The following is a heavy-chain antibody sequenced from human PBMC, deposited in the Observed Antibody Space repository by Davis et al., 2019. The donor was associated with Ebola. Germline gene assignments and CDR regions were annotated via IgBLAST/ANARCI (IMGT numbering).Heavy chain of an antibody. CDR1: GGTFSSQA. D-gene: IGHD3/OR15-3a*01. CDR2: ITPIFGPA. Sequence: AASVTVSCKASGGTFSSQAISWVRQAPGQGLEWLGGITPIFGPANYAQKFQGRVTITADESTSTAYMEVGSLRSEDTAVYYCAREIPSGLVYLDYWGQGTLVTVTS. J-gene: IGHJ4*02. V-gene: IGHV1-69*13. CDR3: AREIPSGLVYLDY.